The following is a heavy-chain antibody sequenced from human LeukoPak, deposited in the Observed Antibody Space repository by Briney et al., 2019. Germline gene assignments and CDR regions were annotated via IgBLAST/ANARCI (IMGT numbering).Heavy chain of an antibody. CDR3: AKDSITIFGVVGIDAFDI. D-gene: IGHD3-3*01. J-gene: IGHJ3*02. V-gene: IGHV3-21*04. CDR1: GFTFNNYA. CDR2: ISSSSSYI. Sequence: PGGSLRLSCAASGFTFNNYALTWVRQAPGKGLEGVSSISSSSSYIYYADSVKGRFTISRDNAKSSLYLQMNSLRAEDTAVYYCAKDSITIFGVVGIDAFDIWGQGTMVTVSS.